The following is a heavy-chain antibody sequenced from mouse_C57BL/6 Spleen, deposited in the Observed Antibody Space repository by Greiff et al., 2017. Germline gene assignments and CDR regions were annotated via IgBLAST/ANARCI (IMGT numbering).Heavy chain of an antibody. CDR1: GYTFTSYW. CDR3: ARGYYGSRDWYFDV. Sequence: QVQLQQPGAELLKPGASVTLSCKASGYTFTSYWLHWVKQRPGPGLEWIGMLNPNSGSTNYNEKFKSKATLTLNKSSSTAYMQLSSLTSEDSAVYYCARGYYGSRDWYFDVWGTGTTVTVSS. D-gene: IGHD1-1*01. J-gene: IGHJ1*03. V-gene: IGHV1-64*01. CDR2: LNPNSGST.